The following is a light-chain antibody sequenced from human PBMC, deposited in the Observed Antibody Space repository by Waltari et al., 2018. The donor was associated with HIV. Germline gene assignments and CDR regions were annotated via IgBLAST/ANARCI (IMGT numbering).Light chain of an antibody. CDR3: QQYYETPPWT. CDR1: QSVLHSSNNKNY. Sequence: DIVMTQSPDSLVVSLGERATINCKSRQSVLHSSNNKNYVAWYQQKPGQPPKVLIYWASSRQPGVTDRFSGSGSGTDVSLTISSLQAEDVAVYYCQQYYETPPWTFGQGTKVEV. J-gene: IGKJ1*01. CDR2: WAS. V-gene: IGKV4-1*01.